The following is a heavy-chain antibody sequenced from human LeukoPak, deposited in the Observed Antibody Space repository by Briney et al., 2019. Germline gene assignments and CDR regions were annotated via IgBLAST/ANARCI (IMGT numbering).Heavy chain of an antibody. CDR1: GFTFSSNY. D-gene: IGHD4-17*01. CDR3: ARGNYGDYARFDP. CDR2: IYSGGST. J-gene: IGHJ5*02. Sequence: GGSLRLSCAASGFTFSSNYMSWVRQAPGKGLEWVSVIYSGGSTYYADSVKGRFTISRDNSKNTLYLQMNSLRAEDTAVYYCARGNYGDYARFDPWGQGTLVTVSS. V-gene: IGHV3-66*01.